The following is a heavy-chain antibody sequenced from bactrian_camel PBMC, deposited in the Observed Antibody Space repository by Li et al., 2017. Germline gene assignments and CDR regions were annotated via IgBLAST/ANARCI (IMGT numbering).Heavy chain of an antibody. D-gene: IGHD7*01. J-gene: IGHJ4*01. V-gene: IGHV3S63*01. CDR3: AALQPDCTGARRSTWEKFAY. CDR2: ITTSHITNT. CDR1: GLTFGAYA. Sequence: HVQLVESGGGSVQAGSTLRLNCTASGLTFGAYAWGWFRQAPGKERERVATITTSHITNTNYADSVKGRFTISKDNAKNTLYLQIDNAKSEDTGIYRCAALQPDCTGARRSTWEKFAYWGQRTQVTVSS.